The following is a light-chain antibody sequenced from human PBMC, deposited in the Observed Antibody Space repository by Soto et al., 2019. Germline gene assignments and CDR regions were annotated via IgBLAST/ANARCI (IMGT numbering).Light chain of an antibody. CDR2: EVS. V-gene: IGLV2-8*01. CDR1: SSDVGGYNY. CDR3: SSYTGSDTWV. Sequence: QSALTQPPSASGSPGQSVTISCTGTSSDVGGYNYVSWYQQHPGKAPKLMISEVSKRPSGVPDRFSGSKSANTASLTVSGLQAEDEAEYYCSSYTGSDTWVFGGGTKLTVL. J-gene: IGLJ3*02.